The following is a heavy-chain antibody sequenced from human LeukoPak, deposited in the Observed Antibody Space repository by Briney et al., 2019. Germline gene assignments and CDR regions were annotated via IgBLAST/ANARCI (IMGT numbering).Heavy chain of an antibody. D-gene: IGHD3-10*01. V-gene: IGHV3-33*06. J-gene: IGHJ4*02. CDR2: IWYDGSND. CDR3: AKTRGSLWSGFDY. Sequence: GGSLRLSCAASGFTFSTYGMHWVRQAPGKGLEWLALIWYDGSNDNYAESVKGRFTISRDNSKNTLHLQMNSLRAEDTAVYYCAKTRGSLWSGFDYWGQGALVTVSS. CDR1: GFTFSTYG.